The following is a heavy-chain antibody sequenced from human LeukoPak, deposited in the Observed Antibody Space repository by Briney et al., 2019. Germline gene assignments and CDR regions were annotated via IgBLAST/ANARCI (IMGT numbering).Heavy chain of an antibody. CDR1: GGSISSYY. CDR3: ARHKGAGIAVATADY. V-gene: IGHV4-59*08. J-gene: IGHJ4*02. D-gene: IGHD6-19*01. CDR2: IYYSGST. Sequence: PSETLSLTCTVSGGSISSYYWSWIRQPPGKGLEWIGYIYYSGSTNYNPSLKSRVTISVDTSKNQFSLKLSSVTAADTAVYYCARHKGAGIAVATADYWGQGTLVTVSS.